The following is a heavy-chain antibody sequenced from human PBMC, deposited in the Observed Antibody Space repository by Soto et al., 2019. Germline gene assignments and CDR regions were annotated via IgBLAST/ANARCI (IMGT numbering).Heavy chain of an antibody. D-gene: IGHD3-10*01. J-gene: IGHJ6*03. V-gene: IGHV4-59*01. CDR3: ARAIYGSGSPFPGYYYYYYMDV. CDR2: IYYSGST. Sequence: SETLSLTCTVSGGSISSYYWSWIRQPPGKGLEWIGYIYYSGSTNYNPSLKSRVTISVDTSKNQFSLKLSSVTAADTAVYYCARAIYGSGSPFPGYYYYYYMDVWGKGTTVTV. CDR1: GGSISSYY.